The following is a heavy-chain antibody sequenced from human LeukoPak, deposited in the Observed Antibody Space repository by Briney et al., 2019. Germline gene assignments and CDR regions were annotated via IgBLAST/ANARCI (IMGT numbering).Heavy chain of an antibody. D-gene: IGHD6-19*01. J-gene: IGHJ4*02. CDR1: GYSFTSYW. CDR2: INPGDSDT. V-gene: IGHV5-51*01. Sequence: ASVKISCKGSGYSFTSYWIGWVRQMPGKGLEWLGIINPGDSDTRYSPSFQGQVTISADKSISTANLQWSSLKASDTAMYYCARRIGSGWYDYWGQGTLVTVSS. CDR3: ARRIGSGWYDY.